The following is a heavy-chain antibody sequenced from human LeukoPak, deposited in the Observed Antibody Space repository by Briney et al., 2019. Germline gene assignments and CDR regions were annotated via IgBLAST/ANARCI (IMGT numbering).Heavy chain of an antibody. J-gene: IGHJ4*02. D-gene: IGHD4-23*01. V-gene: IGHV3-30-3*01. CDR2: ISDDGINK. CDR3: ARDYGGNSDFDY. CDR1: GFTFSSYS. Sequence: PGGSLRLSCAASGFTFSSYSMHWVRQAPGKGLEWVAVISDDGINKYYADSVKGRFTISRDNSRNMLYLQMNSLRAEDTAVYYCARDYGGNSDFDYWGQGTLVTVSS.